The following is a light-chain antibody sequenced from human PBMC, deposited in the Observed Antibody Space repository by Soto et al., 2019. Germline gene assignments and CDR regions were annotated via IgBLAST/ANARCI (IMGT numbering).Light chain of an antibody. J-gene: IGKJ4*01. CDR1: QSIGTY. CDR2: GAS. Sequence: EIGFTRSPCTRCLSPLEIASLSCRASQSIGTYLAWYQQKPGQAPRLLIYGASSRATGIPDRFSGSGSGTDFTLTISRLEPQDFAVFHCQQYLSIPLTFGGGTKVDIK. V-gene: IGKV3-20*01. CDR3: QQYLSIPLT.